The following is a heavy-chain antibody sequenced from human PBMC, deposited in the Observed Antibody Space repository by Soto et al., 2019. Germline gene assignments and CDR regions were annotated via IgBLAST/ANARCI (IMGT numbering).Heavy chain of an antibody. CDR3: ARDSGLNGDLPFDY. CDR2: IYYSGST. J-gene: IGHJ4*02. Sequence: QVQLQESGPGLVKPSETLSLTCTVSGGSISSYYWSWIRQPPGKGLEWIGYIYYSGSTNNNPSLKYRVTLSVDTSKNQFSLQLSSVTAADTAVYYCARDSGLNGDLPFDYWGQGTLVTVSS. D-gene: IGHD4-17*01. CDR1: GGSISSYY. V-gene: IGHV4-59*01.